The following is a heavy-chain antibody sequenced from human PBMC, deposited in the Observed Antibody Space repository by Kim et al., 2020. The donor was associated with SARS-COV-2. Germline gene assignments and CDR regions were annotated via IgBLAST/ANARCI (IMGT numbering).Heavy chain of an antibody. Sequence: GSTRTAQKFQGRVTMTSDTSISTVYMELRSLRSEDTAMYYCARGIRGGVDYWGQGTLVSVSS. J-gene: IGHJ4*02. CDR3: ARGIRGGVDY. CDR2: GST. V-gene: IGHV1-8*01.